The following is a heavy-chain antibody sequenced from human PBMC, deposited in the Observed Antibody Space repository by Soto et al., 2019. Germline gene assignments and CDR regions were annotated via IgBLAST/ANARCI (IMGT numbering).Heavy chain of an antibody. CDR2: ITGSGAGT. D-gene: IGHD3-9*01. J-gene: IGHJ4*02. CDR1: GFTFINYA. Sequence: EVQLLESGGGLEQPGGSLRLSCAASGFTFINYAMTWVRQAPGKGLEWVSGITGSGAGTYYADSVKGRFTISRDNSKNTVYLQMNSLGPEATAVYYCAKNRGPLTGPFDYWGQGTLVTVSS. CDR3: AKNRGPLTGPFDY. V-gene: IGHV3-23*01.